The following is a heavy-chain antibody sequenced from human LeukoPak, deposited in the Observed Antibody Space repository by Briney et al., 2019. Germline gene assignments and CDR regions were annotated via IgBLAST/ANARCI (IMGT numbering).Heavy chain of an antibody. V-gene: IGHV4-30-4*08. Sequence: PSETLSLTCTVSGGSISSYYWSWIRQPPGKGLEWIGYIYYSGSTYYNPSLKSRVTISVDTSKNQFSLKLSSVTAADTAVYYCARGGYYGSGSYIYYYYGMDVWGQGTTVTVSS. D-gene: IGHD3-10*01. CDR1: GGSISSYY. CDR3: ARGGYYGSGSYIYYYYGMDV. CDR2: IYYSGST. J-gene: IGHJ6*02.